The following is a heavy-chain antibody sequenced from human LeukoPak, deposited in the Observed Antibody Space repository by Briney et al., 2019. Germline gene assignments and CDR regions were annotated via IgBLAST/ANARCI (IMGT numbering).Heavy chain of an antibody. D-gene: IGHD5-24*01. V-gene: IGHV1-69*13. CDR2: IIPIFGTA. CDR1: GGTFSSYA. J-gene: IGHJ6*02. CDR3: ARGGDGFPETKYYCYYYGMDV. Sequence: ASVKVSCKASGGTFSSYAISWVRQAPGQGLEWMGGIIPIFGTANYAQKFQGRVTITADESTSTAYMDLSSLRSEDTAVYYCARGGDGFPETKYYCYYYGMDVWGQGTTVTVSS.